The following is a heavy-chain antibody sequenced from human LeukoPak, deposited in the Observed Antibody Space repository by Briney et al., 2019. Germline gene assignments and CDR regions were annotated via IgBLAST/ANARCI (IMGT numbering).Heavy chain of an antibody. D-gene: IGHD3-22*01. CDR3: ARTTYYYDSSGYGWFDP. V-gene: IGHV1-69*04. J-gene: IGHJ5*02. CDR1: GCTFSSYA. Sequence: GASVKVSCKASGCTFSSYAISWVRQAPGQGLEWMGRIIPILGIANYAQKFQGRVTITADKSTSTAYMELSSLRSEDTAVYYCARTTYYYDSSGYGWFDPWGQGTLVTVSS. CDR2: IIPILGIA.